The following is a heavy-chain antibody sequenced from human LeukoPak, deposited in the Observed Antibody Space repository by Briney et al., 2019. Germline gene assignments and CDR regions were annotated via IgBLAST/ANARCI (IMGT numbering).Heavy chain of an antibody. V-gene: IGHV3-30*18. Sequence: AGGSLRLSCAASGFTFSSYGMHWVRQAPGKGLEWVAVISYDGSNKYYADSVKGRFTISRDNSKNTLYLQMNSLRAEDTAVYYCAKEGGCCSSTSCYGRGAYFDYWGQGTLITVSS. CDR1: GFTFSSYG. CDR3: AKEGGCCSSTSCYGRGAYFDY. CDR2: ISYDGSNK. D-gene: IGHD2-2*03. J-gene: IGHJ4*02.